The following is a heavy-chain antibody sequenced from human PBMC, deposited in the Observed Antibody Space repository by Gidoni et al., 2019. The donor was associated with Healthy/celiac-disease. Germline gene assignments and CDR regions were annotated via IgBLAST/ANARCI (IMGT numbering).Heavy chain of an antibody. CDR3: ARGGITIFGVVICYFDY. Sequence: QVQLQQWGAGLLKPSETLSLPCAVYGGSFSGYYWSWIRQPPGKGLEWIGEINHSGSTNYNPSLKSRVTISVDTSKNQFSLKLSSVTAADTAVYYCARGGITIFGVVICYFDYWGQGTLVTVSS. J-gene: IGHJ4*02. V-gene: IGHV4-34*01. D-gene: IGHD3-3*01. CDR1: GGSFSGYY. CDR2: INHSGST.